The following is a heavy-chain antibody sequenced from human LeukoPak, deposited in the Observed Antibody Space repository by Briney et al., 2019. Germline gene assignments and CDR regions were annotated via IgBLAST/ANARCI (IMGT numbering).Heavy chain of an antibody. CDR2: ISGNNDNP. J-gene: IGHJ4*02. CDR1: VYTFSNFG. D-gene: IGHD2-2*01. CDR3: ARDGTSTDDY. Sequence: ASMRVSCKTSVYTFSNFGINWVRQAPGQGLEWMGWISGNNDNPNYGQKFQGRFTVTTDSSTSTAYMELRNLTFDDTAVYYFARDGTSTDDYWGQGTLVTVSS. V-gene: IGHV1-18*01.